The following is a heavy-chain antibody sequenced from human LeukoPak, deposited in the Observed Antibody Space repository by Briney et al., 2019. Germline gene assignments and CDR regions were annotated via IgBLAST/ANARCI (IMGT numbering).Heavy chain of an antibody. D-gene: IGHD2-15*01. V-gene: IGHV3-7*01. CDR1: GFTFSNYW. J-gene: IGHJ4*02. CDR2: IKDDGSGK. CDR3: AREVTPYY. Sequence: PGGSLRLSCAASGFTFSNYWMSWVRQAPGKGLEWVANIKDDGSGKYYVDSLKGRFTISRDNAKNSLYLQMNSLRAEDTAVYYCAREVTPYYWGQGTLVTVSS.